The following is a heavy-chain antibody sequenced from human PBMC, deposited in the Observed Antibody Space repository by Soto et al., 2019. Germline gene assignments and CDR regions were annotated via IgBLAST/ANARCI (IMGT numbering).Heavy chain of an antibody. CDR2: ISPRNGDT. D-gene: IGHD5-12*01. CDR1: GYIFTDYH. J-gene: IGHJ4*02. CDR3: ARDKLTSGIDYFDS. V-gene: IGHV1-2*06. Sequence: ASVKVSCKTSGYIFTDYHIHWVRQAPGQGLEWMGRISPRNGDTHYAQRFQGRLTMTRDTSTNSVYMEIKTLRSDDTAFFFCARDKLTSGIDYFDSWGQGTLVTVSS.